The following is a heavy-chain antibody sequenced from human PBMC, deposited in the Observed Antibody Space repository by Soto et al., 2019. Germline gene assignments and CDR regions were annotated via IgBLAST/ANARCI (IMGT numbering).Heavy chain of an antibody. J-gene: IGHJ3*02. CDR2: IYPGDSDT. CDR1: GYSFTSYW. Sequence: PGESLTISCKGSGYSFTSYWIGWVRQMPGKGLEWMGIIYPGDSDTRYSPSFQGQVTISADKSISTAYLQWSSLKASDTAMYYCAKLLGYCSGGSCLGAFDIWGQGTMVTVSS. D-gene: IGHD2-15*01. CDR3: AKLLGYCSGGSCLGAFDI. V-gene: IGHV5-51*03.